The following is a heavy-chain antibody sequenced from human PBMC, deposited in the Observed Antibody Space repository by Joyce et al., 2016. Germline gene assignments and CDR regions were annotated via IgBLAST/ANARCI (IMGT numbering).Heavy chain of an antibody. CDR2: VYFIVGT. CDR1: GGSISSSTYY. J-gene: IGHJ5*02. CDR3: ARSFFYCSGGSCFSGEWFDP. V-gene: IGHV4-39*07. D-gene: IGHD2-15*01. Sequence: QLQLQESGPGLVKPSETLSLTCTVSGGSISSSTYYWGWIRQPPRKGPEGIGSVYFIVGTDYHPSLKSRVTISVDTSKNQFSLKLTSVTAADTAVYYCARSFFYCSGGSCFSGEWFDPWGQGTLVTVSS.